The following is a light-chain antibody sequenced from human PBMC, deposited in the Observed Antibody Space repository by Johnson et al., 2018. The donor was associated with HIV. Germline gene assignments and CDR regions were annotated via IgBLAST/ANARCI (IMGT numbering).Light chain of an antibody. CDR2: DRN. CDR3: GTLDSSLSVYV. V-gene: IGLV1-51*01. CDR1: TSNIGSNS. Sequence: QFVLTQPPSVSAAPGQKVTISCSGNTSNIGSNSVSWYQHLPGIAPKLLVYDRNKRPSGIPDRFSGSKSGTSATLGITGLQTGEEADYYCGTLDSSLSVYVFGTRTQVTVL. J-gene: IGLJ1*01.